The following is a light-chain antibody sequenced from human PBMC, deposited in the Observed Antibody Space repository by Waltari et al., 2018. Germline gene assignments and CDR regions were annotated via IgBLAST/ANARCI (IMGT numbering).Light chain of an antibody. J-gene: IGKJ2*01. Sequence: EIVLTRSPGTLSLSPGERATLSCRASQSLDSTYLAWYQLKPGQAPRLLIYGASSRAAGIPERFSGSGSGTDFTLTISRLEPEDFAVYYCQQYNKSPYTFGQGTKLRIK. CDR2: GAS. CDR1: QSLDSTY. CDR3: QQYNKSPYT. V-gene: IGKV3-20*01.